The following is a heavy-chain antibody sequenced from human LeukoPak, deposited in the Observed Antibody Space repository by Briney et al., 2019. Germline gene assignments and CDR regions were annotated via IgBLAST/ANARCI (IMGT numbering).Heavy chain of an antibody. Sequence: PSETLSLTRAVYGGSFSGYYWSWIRQPPGKGLEWIGEINHSGSTNYNPSLKSRVTISVDTSKNQFSLKLSSVTAADTAVYYCARGPENYYGSGSYYSPYYFDYWGQGTLVTVSS. J-gene: IGHJ4*02. CDR2: INHSGST. D-gene: IGHD3-10*01. V-gene: IGHV4-34*01. CDR1: GGSFSGYY. CDR3: ARGPENYYGSGSYYSPYYFDY.